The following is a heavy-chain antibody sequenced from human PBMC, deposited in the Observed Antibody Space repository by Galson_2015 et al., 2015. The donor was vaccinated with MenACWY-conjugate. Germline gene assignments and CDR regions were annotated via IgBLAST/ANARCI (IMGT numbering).Heavy chain of an antibody. V-gene: IGHV3-30*18. D-gene: IGHD3-9*01. CDR2: ISYDGSNK. CDR3: AKDSQVRYFDWLYRGANYYYYGMDV. Sequence: SLRLSCAASGFTFSSYGMHWVRQAPGKGLEWVAVISYDGSNKYYADSVKGRYTISRDNSKNTLYLQMNSLRAEDTAVYYCAKDSQVRYFDWLYRGANYYYYGMDVWGQGTTVTVSS. J-gene: IGHJ6*02. CDR1: GFTFSSYG.